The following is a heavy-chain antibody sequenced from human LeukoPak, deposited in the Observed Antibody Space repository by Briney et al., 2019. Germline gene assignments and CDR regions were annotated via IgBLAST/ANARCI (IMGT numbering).Heavy chain of an antibody. Sequence: PGGSLRLSCAASGFTFSDYYMTWIRQAPGKGLEWVYYISSSVTTIYYADSVMRRFTISRDNAKNTMYLQMNSLRAEDTAVYYCARVFRGSGSYYAIGMFDLWGQGTLVTVSS. D-gene: IGHD3-10*01. CDR1: GFTFSDYY. CDR3: ARVFRGSGSYYAIGMFDL. CDR2: ISSSVTTI. V-gene: IGHV3-11*01. J-gene: IGHJ5*02.